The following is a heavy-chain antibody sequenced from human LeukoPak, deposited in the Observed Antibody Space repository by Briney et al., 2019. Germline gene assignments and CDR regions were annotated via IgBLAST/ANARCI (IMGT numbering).Heavy chain of an antibody. J-gene: IGHJ6*02. CDR3: ARAGALLWFGELFPSGYYYYGMDV. Sequence: SETLSLTCTVSGGSISSYYWSWIRQPPGKGLEWIGYIYYSGSTNYNPSLKSRVTISVDTSKNQFSLKLSSVTAADTAVYYCARAGALLWFGELFPSGYYYYGMDVWGQGTTVTVSS. CDR1: GGSISSYY. V-gene: IGHV4-59*01. D-gene: IGHD3-10*01. CDR2: IYYSGST.